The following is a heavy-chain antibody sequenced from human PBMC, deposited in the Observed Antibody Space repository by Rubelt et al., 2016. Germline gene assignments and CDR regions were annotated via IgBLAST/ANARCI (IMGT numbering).Heavy chain of an antibody. D-gene: IGHD1-14*01. J-gene: IGHJ4*02. CDR3: ARLRTGVNLLDS. Sequence: QVQLVQSGAEVKKPGASVKASCKASGYTFTSYGISWVRQAPGQGLEWMGWISAYNGNTNEAKKLQGRVTMTADASTATAYMELRSLRSDDTAVYYCARLRTGVNLLDSWGQGTLVTVSS. CDR1: GYTFTSYG. CDR2: ISAYNGNT. V-gene: IGHV1-18*01.